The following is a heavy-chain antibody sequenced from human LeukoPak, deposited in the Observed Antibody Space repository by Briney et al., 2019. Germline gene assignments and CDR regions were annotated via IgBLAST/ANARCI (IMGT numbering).Heavy chain of an antibody. J-gene: IGHJ1*01. Sequence: GGSLRLSCAASGFTFSSYAMHWVRQAPGKGLEWVAVISYDGSNKYYADSVKGRFTISRDNSKNTLYLQMGSLRAEDMAVYYCARGYSGSSHGSEYFQHWGQGTLVTVSS. V-gene: IGHV3-30*14. CDR3: ARGYSGSSHGSEYFQH. D-gene: IGHD1-26*01. CDR2: ISYDGSNK. CDR1: GFTFSSYA.